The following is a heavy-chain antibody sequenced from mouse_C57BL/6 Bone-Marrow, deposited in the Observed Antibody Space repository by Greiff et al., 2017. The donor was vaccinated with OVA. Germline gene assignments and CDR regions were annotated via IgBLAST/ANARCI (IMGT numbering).Heavy chain of an antibody. Sequence: QVQLQQPGAELVKPGASVKLSCKASGYTFTSYWMHWVKQRPGQGLEWIGMIHPNSGSTNYNEKFKSKATLTVDKSSSTAYMQLSSLTSEDSAVYYCARMLWAYGSSRGGDYWGQGTTLTVSS. V-gene: IGHV1-64*01. D-gene: IGHD1-1*01. J-gene: IGHJ2*01. CDR1: GYTFTSYW. CDR3: ARMLWAYGSSRGGDY. CDR2: IHPNSGST.